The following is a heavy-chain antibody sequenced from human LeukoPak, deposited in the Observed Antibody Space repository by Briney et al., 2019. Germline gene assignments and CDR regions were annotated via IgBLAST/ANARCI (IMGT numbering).Heavy chain of an antibody. J-gene: IGHJ4*02. V-gene: IGHV3-7*03. CDR1: AFTFARHW. Sequence: PGGSLRLSCVASAFTFARHWMSWVRQAPGKPLEWVATIRQDGGVKYYLDSVKGRFTISRDNAKNSLYLQMNSLRAEDTAVYYCARARTPYCGGDCYPYFDYWGQGTLVTVSS. CDR2: IRQDGGVK. D-gene: IGHD2-21*02. CDR3: ARARTPYCGGDCYPYFDY.